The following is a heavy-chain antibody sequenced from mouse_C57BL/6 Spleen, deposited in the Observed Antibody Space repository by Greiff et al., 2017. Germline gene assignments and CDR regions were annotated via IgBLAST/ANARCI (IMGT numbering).Heavy chain of an antibody. CDR3: VRRGYAMDY. Sequence: VQLKESGGGLVQPKGSLKLSCAASGFSFNTYAMNWVRQAPGKGLEWVARIRSKSNNYATYYADSVKDRFTISRDDSESMLYLQMNNLKTEDTAMYYCVRRGYAMDYWGQGTSVTASS. J-gene: IGHJ4*01. V-gene: IGHV10-1*01. CDR2: IRSKSNNYAT. CDR1: GFSFNTYA.